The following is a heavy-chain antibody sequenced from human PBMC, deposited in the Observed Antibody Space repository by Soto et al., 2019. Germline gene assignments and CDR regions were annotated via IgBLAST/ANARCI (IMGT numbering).Heavy chain of an antibody. Sequence: PSETRSLTCAVYGGSFSCYYWSGIRQPPGKGLEWMGEINHSGSTNYNPSLKRRVTISVDTSKNQFSLKLSSVTAADTAVYYCARGSNVLRFLEWRIGPSTQTDSYGMDVWGQGTTVTVSS. CDR1: GGSFSCYY. J-gene: IGHJ6*02. CDR2: INHSGST. CDR3: ARGSNVLRFLEWRIGPSTQTDSYGMDV. D-gene: IGHD3-3*01. V-gene: IGHV4-34*01.